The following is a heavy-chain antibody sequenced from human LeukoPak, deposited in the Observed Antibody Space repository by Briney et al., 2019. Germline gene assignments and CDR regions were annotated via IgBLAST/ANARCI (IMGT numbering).Heavy chain of an antibody. CDR2: IYHSGTT. V-gene: IGHV4-4*02. J-gene: IGHJ4*02. Sequence: SGTLSLTCAVSGESIRGSNWWSWVRQAPGKGLEWIGEIYHSGTTNYNPSLKSRVTISIDTSKNQFSLTLTSVTAADTAVYYCANKVYCSTTSCYPAGYWGQGTLVTVSS. D-gene: IGHD2-2*01. CDR1: GESIRGSNW. CDR3: ANKVYCSTTSCYPAGY.